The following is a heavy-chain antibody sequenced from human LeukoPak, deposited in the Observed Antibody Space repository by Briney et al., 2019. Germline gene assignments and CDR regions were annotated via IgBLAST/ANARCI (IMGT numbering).Heavy chain of an antibody. D-gene: IGHD6-19*01. CDR3: ARLAYFSSGWCAQPYYFDY. V-gene: IGHV4-34*01. Sequence: KTSETLSLTCAVYGGSFSGYYWSWIRQPPGKGLEWIGEINHSGSTNYNPSLKSRVTISVDTSKNQFSLKLSSVTAADTAVYYCARLAYFSSGWCAQPYYFDYWGQGTLVTVSS. CDR2: INHSGST. J-gene: IGHJ4*02. CDR1: GGSFSGYY.